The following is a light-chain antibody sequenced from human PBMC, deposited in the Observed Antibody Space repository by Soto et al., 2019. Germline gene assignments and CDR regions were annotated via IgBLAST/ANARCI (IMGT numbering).Light chain of an antibody. CDR3: QQFDTSPPST. CDR2: GAS. CDR1: HSVSSSY. V-gene: IGKV3-20*01. J-gene: IGKJ5*01. Sequence: EIVLTQSPDTLSLSPGERATLSCRASHSVSSSYLAWYQQKPDQAPRLLIYGASSRATGIPDRFSGSESGTDFTLTISRLEPEDFAVYYCQQFDTSPPSTFGQGTRLEIK.